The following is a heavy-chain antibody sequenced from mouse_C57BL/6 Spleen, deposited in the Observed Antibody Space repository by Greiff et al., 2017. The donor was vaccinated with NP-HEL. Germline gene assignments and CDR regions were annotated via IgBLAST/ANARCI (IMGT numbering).Heavy chain of an antibody. D-gene: IGHD2-1*01. V-gene: IGHV6-3*01. Sequence: EVKLVESGGGLVQPGGSMKLSCVASGFTFSNYWMNWVRQSPEKGLEWVAQIRLKSDNYATHYAESVKGRFTISRDDSKSSVYLQMNNLRAEDTGIDYCTGGGNYYFDYWGQGTTLTVSS. J-gene: IGHJ2*01. CDR2: IRLKSDNYAT. CDR3: TGGGNYYFDY. CDR1: GFTFSNYW.